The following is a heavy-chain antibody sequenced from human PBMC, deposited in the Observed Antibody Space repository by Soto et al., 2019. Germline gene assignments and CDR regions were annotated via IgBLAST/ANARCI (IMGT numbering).Heavy chain of an antibody. D-gene: IGHD3-22*01. J-gene: IGHJ4*02. CDR3: ARPLAYFYDSRGYYVPHYFDY. Sequence: EVQLVESGGGLVKPGRSLRLSCTASGFTFGDFAMNWFRQAPGKGLEWVGFIRGQGYGGTTEYAASVRGRFTISRDDSKNIAYLQMNSLKTEDTATYYCARPLAYFYDSRGYYVPHYFDYWGQGVLVTVSS. V-gene: IGHV3-49*05. CDR1: GFTFGDFA. CDR2: IRGQGYGGTT.